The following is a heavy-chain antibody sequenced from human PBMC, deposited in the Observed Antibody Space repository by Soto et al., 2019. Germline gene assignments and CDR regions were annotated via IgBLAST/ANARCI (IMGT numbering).Heavy chain of an antibody. CDR2: ISYSGST. CDR3: ARAAIKDHQFPGQSPTSQTLDY. V-gene: IGHV4-39*01. J-gene: IGHJ4*01. Sequence: PSETLSLTCTVSGGSISSDSYYWGWIRQSPEKGLEWIASISYSGSTYYNPSLKSRLIISADTSKSQFSLHLTSVTAADTAVYYCARAAIKDHQFPGQSPTSQTLDYWSHGTLVTVSS. D-gene: IGHD1-26*01. CDR1: GGSISSDSYY.